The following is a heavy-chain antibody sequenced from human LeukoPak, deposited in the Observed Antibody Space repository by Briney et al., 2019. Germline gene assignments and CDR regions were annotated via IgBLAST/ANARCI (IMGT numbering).Heavy chain of an antibody. CDR3: ARVPTGRNVVAAAARMGWNGAFDI. J-gene: IGHJ3*02. V-gene: IGHV4-34*01. CDR1: GGSFSEYY. Sequence: SETLSLTCAVYGGSFSEYYWRWVRQSPGKGLEWMAEIRQSGSINYPPSLKRRVTISVDASKTQFSLNLSSVTAADTAMYYCARVPTGRNVVAAAARMGWNGAFDIWGQGTMVTVSS. CDR2: IRQSGSI. D-gene: IGHD2-2*01.